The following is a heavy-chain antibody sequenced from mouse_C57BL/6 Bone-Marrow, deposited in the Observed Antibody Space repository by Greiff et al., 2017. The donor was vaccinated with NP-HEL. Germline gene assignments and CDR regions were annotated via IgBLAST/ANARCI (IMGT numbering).Heavy chain of an antibody. V-gene: IGHV1-69*01. J-gene: IGHJ2*01. CDR3: AREYWYYFDY. CDR1: GYTFTSYW. D-gene: IGHD5-2*01. Sequence: QVQLQQPGAELVMPGASVKLSCKASGYTFTSYWMHWVKQRPGQGLEWIGEIDPSDSYTNYNQKFKGKSTLTVDKSSSTAYMQLSSLTSEDSAVYDCAREYWYYFDYWGQGTTLTVSS. CDR2: IDPSDSYT.